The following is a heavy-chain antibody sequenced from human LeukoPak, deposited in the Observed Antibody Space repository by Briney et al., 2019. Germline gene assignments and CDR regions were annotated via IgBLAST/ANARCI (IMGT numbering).Heavy chain of an antibody. CDR1: GYRFTSYW. Sequence: GASLKISFKGSGYRFTSYWIGWVRQMPGKGLEWMGIIYPGDSDTRYSPSFQGQVTISADKSISTAYLQWSSLKASDTAMYYCARGSTMRTYDMDVWGQGTTVTVSS. CDR2: IYPGDSDT. J-gene: IGHJ6*02. D-gene: IGHD3-22*01. CDR3: ARGSTMRTYDMDV. V-gene: IGHV5-51*01.